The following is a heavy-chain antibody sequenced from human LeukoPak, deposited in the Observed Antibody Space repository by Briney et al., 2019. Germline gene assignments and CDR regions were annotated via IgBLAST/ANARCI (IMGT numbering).Heavy chain of an antibody. CDR3: ARGTNWSPLDFDY. Sequence: PGXSLRLSCAASGFTFSSYHFHWVRQAPGKGLEWVSSISSDSSSFKYYAHSVQGRFTISRDNARNSMYLQMNSLRAEDTAVYYCARGTNWSPLDFDYWGQGSLVTVSS. V-gene: IGHV3-21*04. D-gene: IGHD1-20*01. CDR1: GFTFSSYH. J-gene: IGHJ4*02. CDR2: ISSDSSSFK.